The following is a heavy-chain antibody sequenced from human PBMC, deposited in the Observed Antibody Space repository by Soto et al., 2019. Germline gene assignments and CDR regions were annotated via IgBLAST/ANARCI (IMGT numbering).Heavy chain of an antibody. D-gene: IGHD3-22*01. CDR1: GFTFSSYW. CDR2: IKQDGGEK. V-gene: IGHV3-7*03. Sequence: GGSLRLSCAASGFTFSSYWMSWVRQAPGKGLEWVANIKQDGGEKYYVDSVKGRFTISRDNAKNSLYLQMNSLRAEDTAVYYCARVSYYDSSGYYYSYYYYYGMDVWGQGTTVTVSS. J-gene: IGHJ6*02. CDR3: ARVSYYDSSGYYYSYYYYYGMDV.